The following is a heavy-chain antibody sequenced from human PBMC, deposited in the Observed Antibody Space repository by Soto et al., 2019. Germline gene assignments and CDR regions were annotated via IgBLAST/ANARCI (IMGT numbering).Heavy chain of an antibody. Sequence: PGGSLRLSCAASGFTFSNAWMNWVRQAPGKGLEWVGRIKSKTDGGTTDYAAPVKGRFTISRDDSKNTLYLQMNSLKTEDTAVYYCTTGNERSYSYYYYYYGMDVWGKGTTVTVSS. V-gene: IGHV3-15*07. D-gene: IGHD1-26*01. J-gene: IGHJ6*04. CDR2: IKSKTDGGTT. CDR3: TTGNERSYSYYYYYYGMDV. CDR1: GFTFSNAW.